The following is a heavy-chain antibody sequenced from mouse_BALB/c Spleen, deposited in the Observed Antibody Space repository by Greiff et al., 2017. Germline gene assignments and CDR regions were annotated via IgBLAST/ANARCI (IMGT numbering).Heavy chain of an antibody. CDR1: GFTFSSYT. Sequence: EVKLMESGGGLVQPGGSLKLSCAASGFTFSSYTMSWVRQTPEKRLEWVAYISNGGGSTYYPDTVKGRFTISRDNAKNTLYLQMSSLKSEDTAMYYCARRGYGNYYFDYWGQGTTLTVSS. CDR2: ISNGGGST. J-gene: IGHJ2*01. CDR3: ARRGYGNYYFDY. D-gene: IGHD2-10*02. V-gene: IGHV5-12-2*01.